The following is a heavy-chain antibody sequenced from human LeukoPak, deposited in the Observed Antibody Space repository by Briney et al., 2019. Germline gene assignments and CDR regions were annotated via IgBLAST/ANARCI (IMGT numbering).Heavy chain of an antibody. CDR1: GFTFSTYS. CDR3: AREVGSPDY. D-gene: IGHD6-13*01. CDR2: ISSGSGTI. V-gene: IGHV3-48*02. Sequence: GGSLRLSCAASGFTFSTYSMNWVRQGPGKGLEWVSYISSGSGTINYADSVKGRFTISRDNAKNSLYLQMNSLRDEDTAVYYCAREVGSPDYWGQGTLVTVSS. J-gene: IGHJ4*02.